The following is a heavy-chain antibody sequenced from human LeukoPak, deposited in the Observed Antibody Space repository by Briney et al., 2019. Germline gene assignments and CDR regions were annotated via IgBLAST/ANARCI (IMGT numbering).Heavy chain of an antibody. CDR1: GGSFSGYY. CDR3: ARGRSIRFLEWLLLFWFDP. D-gene: IGHD3-3*01. Sequence: SETLSLTCAVYGGSFSGYYWSWIRQPPGKWLEWIGEINHSGSTNYNPSLKSRVTISVDTSKNQFSLKLSSVTAADTAVYYCARGRSIRFLEWLLLFWFDPWGQGTLVTVSS. J-gene: IGHJ5*02. V-gene: IGHV4-34*01. CDR2: INHSGST.